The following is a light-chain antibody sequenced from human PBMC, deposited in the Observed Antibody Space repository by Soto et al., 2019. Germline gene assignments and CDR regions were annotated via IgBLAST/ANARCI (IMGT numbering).Light chain of an antibody. J-gene: IGLJ1*01. Sequence: QSVLTQPPSTSGIPGQRLTISYSGSSSNIGSKTVNWYQHLPGTAPKLLIYGNNQRPSGVPERFSGSKSGTSASLAVSGLQSEDEADYYCAAWDDSLNGYVFGTGTKVTVL. CDR1: SSNIGSKT. CDR3: AAWDDSLNGYV. CDR2: GNN. V-gene: IGLV1-44*01.